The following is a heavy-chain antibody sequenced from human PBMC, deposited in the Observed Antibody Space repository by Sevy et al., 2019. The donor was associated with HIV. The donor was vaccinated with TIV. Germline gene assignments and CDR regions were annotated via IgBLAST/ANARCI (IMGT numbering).Heavy chain of an antibody. CDR2: IWRDGTNK. Sequence: GGSLRLSCAASGFILSNYGMHWVRQAPGKGLEWVAVIWRDGTNKFYADSVKGRFTFSRDDSKSTLFLQMNSLRADDTAIYYCAREQGPFDAFDIWGLGTMVTVSS. V-gene: IGHV3-33*01. CDR1: GFILSNYG. J-gene: IGHJ3*02. CDR3: AREQGPFDAFDI.